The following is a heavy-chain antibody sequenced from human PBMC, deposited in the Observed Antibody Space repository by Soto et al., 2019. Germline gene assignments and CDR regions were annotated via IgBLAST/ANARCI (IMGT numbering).Heavy chain of an antibody. CDR1: GGSINSFY. D-gene: IGHD5-18*01. CDR2: IYYSGST. V-gene: IGHV4-59*08. J-gene: IGHJ6*03. CDR3: AKSRDTYYYYYMDV. Sequence: SETLSLTCTVYGGSINSFYWSWIRQPPGKGLEWIGYIYYSGSTNYNPSLKSRVTISLDTSKNQFSLDLSSVTAADTAVYFCAKSRDTYYYYYMDVWGKGTTVTVSS.